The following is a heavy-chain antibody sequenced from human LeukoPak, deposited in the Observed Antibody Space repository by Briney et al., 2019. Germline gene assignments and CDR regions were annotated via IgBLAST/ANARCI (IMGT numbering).Heavy chain of an antibody. Sequence: ASVKVSCKASGGTFSSYAISWVRQAPGQGLEWMGRINPILGIANYAQKFQGRVTITADKSTSTAYMELSSLRSEDTAVYYCARSRGGNPKYYFDYWGQGTLVTVSS. CDR1: GGTFSSYA. V-gene: IGHV1-69*04. D-gene: IGHD4-23*01. CDR3: ARSRGGNPKYYFDY. CDR2: INPILGIA. J-gene: IGHJ4*02.